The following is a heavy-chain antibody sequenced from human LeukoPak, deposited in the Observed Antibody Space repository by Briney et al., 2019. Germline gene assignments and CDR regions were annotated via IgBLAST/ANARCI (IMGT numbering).Heavy chain of an antibody. V-gene: IGHV4-39*01. J-gene: IGHJ6*03. CDR2: FYYDGST. D-gene: IGHD4-11*01. CDR3: ARYSAFYHYMDV. CDR1: GGPTSSSTYY. Sequence: PETLSLTCTVSGGPTSSSTYYWGWIRQPPGKGLEWIGTFYYDGSTYYSPSLHSRVTISVGTSKDQCSLKVRSVTAADTAVYYCARYSAFYHYMDVWGEGTTVTASS.